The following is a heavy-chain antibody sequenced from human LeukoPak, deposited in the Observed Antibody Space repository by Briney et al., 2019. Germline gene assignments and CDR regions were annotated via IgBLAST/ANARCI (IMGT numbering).Heavy chain of an antibody. Sequence: SQTLSLTCAISGDSVSSNSAAWSWIRQSPSRGPEWLGRTYYRSKWYNDYAVSVKSRITINPDTSKNQFSLQLNSVTPEDTAVYYCARGLPPIVVVPAARLEADAFDIWGQGTMVTVSS. CDR1: GDSVSSNSAA. D-gene: IGHD2-2*01. CDR2: TYYRSKWYN. CDR3: ARGLPPIVVVPAARLEADAFDI. J-gene: IGHJ3*02. V-gene: IGHV6-1*01.